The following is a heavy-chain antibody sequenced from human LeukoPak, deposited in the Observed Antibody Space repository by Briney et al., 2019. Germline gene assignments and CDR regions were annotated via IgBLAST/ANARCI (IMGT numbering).Heavy chain of an antibody. J-gene: IGHJ5*02. Sequence: PSETLSLTCTVSGYSISSGYYWGWIRQPPGKGLEWIGSIYHSGSTYYNPSLKSRVTISVDTSENQFSLKLSSVTAADTAVYYCARDSTSGYCSSTSCETWFDPWGQGNLVTVSS. CDR1: GYSISSGYY. CDR2: IYHSGST. V-gene: IGHV4-38-2*02. D-gene: IGHD2-2*03. CDR3: ARDSTSGYCSSTSCETWFDP.